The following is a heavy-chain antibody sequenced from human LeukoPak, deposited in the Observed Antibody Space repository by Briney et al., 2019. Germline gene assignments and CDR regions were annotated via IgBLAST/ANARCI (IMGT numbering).Heavy chain of an antibody. J-gene: IGHJ5*02. CDR1: GFALSTYA. D-gene: IGHD6-13*01. Sequence: PGGSLRLSCLATGFALSTYAMHWVRQAPGKGLEHVSTISTDGRNTYYADSVKGRFTISRDTSKNTPYLQMSSLRGDDTAVYYCLKGSQGPIWQQLVPDRWGQGTQVTVSS. CDR2: ISTDGRNT. V-gene: IGHV3-64D*06. CDR3: LKGSQGPIWQQLVPDR.